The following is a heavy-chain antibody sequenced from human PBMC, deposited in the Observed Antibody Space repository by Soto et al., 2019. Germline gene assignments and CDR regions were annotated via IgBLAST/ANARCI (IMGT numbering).Heavy chain of an antibody. J-gene: IGHJ4*02. CDR2: IIPILGIA. D-gene: IGHD6-13*01. CDR1: RGTFNTYS. Sequence: QVQLVQSGAEVKKPGSSVKVSCKAPRGTFNTYSISWVRQAPGQGLEWMGRIIPILGIANYAQKFQGRVTITADKSTNTVYMELSSLSYEDTAGYYCARRVGRIAAAPLDYWGQGTLVTVSS. CDR3: ARRVGRIAAAPLDY. V-gene: IGHV1-69*02.